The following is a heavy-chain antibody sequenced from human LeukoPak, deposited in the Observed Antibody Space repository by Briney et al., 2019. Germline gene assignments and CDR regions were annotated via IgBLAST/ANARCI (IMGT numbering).Heavy chain of an antibody. V-gene: IGHV4-4*02. Sequence: PGGSLRLSCAASGFTVSSNYMSWVRQAPGKGLEWIGYIYHSGTTYYNSSLKSRVTISVDRSKNQVSLKVSSVTAADTAVYYCARGGSSWVFDYWGQGTLVTVSS. CDR1: GFTVSSNY. CDR3: ARGGSSWVFDY. CDR2: IYHSGTT. D-gene: IGHD6-13*01. J-gene: IGHJ4*02.